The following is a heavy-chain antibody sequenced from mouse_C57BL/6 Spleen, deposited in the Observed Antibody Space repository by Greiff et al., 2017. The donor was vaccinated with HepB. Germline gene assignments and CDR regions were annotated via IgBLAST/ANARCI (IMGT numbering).Heavy chain of an antibody. CDR3: TRGDGSSLYYYAMDY. CDR1: GYTFTDYE. CDR2: IDPETGGT. J-gene: IGHJ4*01. V-gene: IGHV1-15*01. Sequence: VKLQQSGAELVRPGASVTLSCKASGYTFTDYEMHWVKQTPVHGLEWIGAIDPETGGTAYNQKFKGKAILTADKSSSTAYMELRSLTSEDSAVYYCTRGDGSSLYYYAMDYWGQGTSVTVSS. D-gene: IGHD1-1*01.